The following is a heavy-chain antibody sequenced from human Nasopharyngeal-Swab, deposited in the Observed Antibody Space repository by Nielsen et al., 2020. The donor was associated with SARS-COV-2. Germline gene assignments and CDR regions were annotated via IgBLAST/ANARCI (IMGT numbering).Heavy chain of an antibody. J-gene: IGHJ4*02. Sequence: ASVKVSCKASGYTFTSYAMHWVRQAPGQRLEWMGWINAGNGNTKYSQKFQGRVTITRDTSATTAYMKLSSLRSEDTAVYYCAFVSYDSSGYYYSYWGQGTLVTVSS. CDR2: INAGNGNT. CDR1: GYTFTSYA. V-gene: IGHV1-3*01. D-gene: IGHD3-22*01. CDR3: AFVSYDSSGYYYSY.